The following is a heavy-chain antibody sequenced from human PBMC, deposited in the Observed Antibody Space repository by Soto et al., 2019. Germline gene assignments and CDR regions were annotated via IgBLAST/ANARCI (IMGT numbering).Heavy chain of an antibody. CDR2: ISSSSSTI. D-gene: IGHD3-3*01. CDR3: ARSFDFWSGYKDY. V-gene: IGHV3-48*01. J-gene: IGHJ4*02. CDR1: GFTFSSYS. Sequence: GWSLRLSCAASGFTFSSYSMNWVRQAPGKGLEWVSYISSSSSTIYYADSVKGRFTVSRDNAKNSLYLQMNSLRAEDTAVYYCARSFDFWSGYKDYWGQGTLVTVSS.